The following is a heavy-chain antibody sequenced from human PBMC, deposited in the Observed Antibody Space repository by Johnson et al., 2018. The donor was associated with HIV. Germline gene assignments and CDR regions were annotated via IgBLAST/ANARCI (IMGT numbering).Heavy chain of an antibody. J-gene: IGHJ3*02. V-gene: IGHV3-7*05. CDR1: GFTFSSSW. CDR2: IKQEGREN. Sequence: EQLVESGGGLVQPGGSLRLSCAASGFTFSSSWMSWVRQAPGKGLEWVANIKQEGRENYYVDSVKGRITISRDNAKNSLYLQMNSLRAEDTAVYYCARDLVVGATPDHDAFDIWGQGTMVTVSS. CDR3: ARDLVVGATPDHDAFDI. D-gene: IGHD1-26*01.